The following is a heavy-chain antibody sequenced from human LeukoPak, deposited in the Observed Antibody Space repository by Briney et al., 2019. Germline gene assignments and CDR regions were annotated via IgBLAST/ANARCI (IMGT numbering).Heavy chain of an antibody. CDR2: ISAYNGNT. J-gene: IGHJ4*02. V-gene: IGHV1-18*01. CDR1: GYTFTSYG. CDR3: ARDLYSGYYKTFDY. D-gene: IGHD3-22*01. Sequence: ASVKVSFKASGYTFTSYGISWVRQAPGQGLEWMGWISAYNGNTNYAQKLQGRVTMTTDTSTSTAYMELRSLRSDDTAVYYCARDLYSGYYKTFDYWGQGTLVTVSS.